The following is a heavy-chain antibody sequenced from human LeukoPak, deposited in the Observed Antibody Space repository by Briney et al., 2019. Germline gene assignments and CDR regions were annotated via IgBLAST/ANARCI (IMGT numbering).Heavy chain of an antibody. CDR3: AKSGYDFWSGYYGY. D-gene: IGHD3-3*01. V-gene: IGHV3-23*01. Sequence: GGSLRLSCAASGFTFSSYAMSWVRQAPGKGLEWVSAISGSGGSTYYADSVKGRFTISRDNSKNTLYLQINSLRAEDTAVYYCAKSGYDFWSGYYGYWGQGTPVTVSS. CDR2: ISGSGGST. J-gene: IGHJ4*02. CDR1: GFTFSSYA.